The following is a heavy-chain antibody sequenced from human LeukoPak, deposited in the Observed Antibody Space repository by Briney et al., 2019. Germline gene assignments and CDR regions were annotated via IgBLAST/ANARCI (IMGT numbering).Heavy chain of an antibody. J-gene: IGHJ4*02. CDR1: GFTFSSYG. CDR3: AKSVMASIRIIDY. D-gene: IGHD5-24*01. CDR2: ISGSGGST. V-gene: IGHV3-23*01. Sequence: GGSLRLSCAASGFTFSSYGMHWVRQAPGKGVEWVSAISGSGGSTYYADSVKGRFTISRDNSKNTLYLQMNSLRAEDTAVYYCAKSVMASIRIIDYWGQGTLVTVSS.